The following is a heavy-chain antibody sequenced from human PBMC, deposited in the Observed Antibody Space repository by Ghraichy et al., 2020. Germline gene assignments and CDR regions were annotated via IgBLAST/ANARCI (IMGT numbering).Heavy chain of an antibody. J-gene: IGHJ6*04. Sequence: GGSLRLSCAASRFTFSDYDMNWVRQAPGKGLEWVSYISSSSRIIYYADSVKGRFIISRDNAKNSLYLQMNSLRDEDTAVYYCATPPEGYNWKSQDYYGMDVWGKGTTVTVSS. V-gene: IGHV3-48*02. D-gene: IGHD1-20*01. CDR3: ATPPEGYNWKSQDYYGMDV. CDR2: ISSSSRII. CDR1: RFTFSDYD.